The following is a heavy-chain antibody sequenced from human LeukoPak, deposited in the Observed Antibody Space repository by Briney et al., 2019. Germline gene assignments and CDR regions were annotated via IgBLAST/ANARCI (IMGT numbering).Heavy chain of an antibody. CDR1: GFTFNSYS. CDR3: AKVQSDIVGAMFFSFDV. J-gene: IGHJ3*01. V-gene: IGHV3-21*06. Sequence: GRSLRLSCGGSGFTFNSYSMNWVRQAPGKGLEWVASIIGSGSEMFYADSLKGRFTISRDNSKNSLYLQMNSLRVEDTAVYYCAKVQSDIVGAMFFSFDVWGQGTMVSVSS. D-gene: IGHD1-26*01. CDR2: IIGSGSEM.